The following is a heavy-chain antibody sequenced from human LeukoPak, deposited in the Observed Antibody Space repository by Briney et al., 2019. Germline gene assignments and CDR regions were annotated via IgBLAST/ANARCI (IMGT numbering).Heavy chain of an antibody. CDR1: GFTFSSYS. D-gene: IGHD5-12*01. J-gene: IGHJ4*02. Sequence: PGGSLRLSCAASGFTFSSYSMHWVRQAPGKGLEWVSSISSSSSYIYYADSVKGRFTISRDNAKNSLYLQMNSLRAEDTAVYYCAREGTYSHPYTPYIVATGNDYWGQGTLVTVSS. V-gene: IGHV3-21*01. CDR2: ISSSSSYI. CDR3: AREGTYSHPYTPYIVATGNDY.